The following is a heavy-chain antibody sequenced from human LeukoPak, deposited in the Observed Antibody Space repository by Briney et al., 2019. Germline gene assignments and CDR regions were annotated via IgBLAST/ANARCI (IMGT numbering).Heavy chain of an antibody. CDR2: IYYSGST. Sequence: SETLSLTCTVSGGSISSSSYYWGWIRQPPGKGLEWIGSIYYSGSTYYNPSLKSRVTISVDTSKNQFSLKLSSVTAADTAVYYCFKSHDAFDIWGQGTMVTVSS. CDR1: GGSISSSSYY. CDR3: FKSHDAFDI. J-gene: IGHJ3*02. V-gene: IGHV4-39*01.